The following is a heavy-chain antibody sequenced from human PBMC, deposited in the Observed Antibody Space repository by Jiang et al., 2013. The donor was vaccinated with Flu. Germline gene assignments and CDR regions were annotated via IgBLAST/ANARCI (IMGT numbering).Heavy chain of an antibody. Sequence: SGAEVKKPGASVKVSCKASGYTFASYGFSWVRQAPGQGLEWMGWISAYNGNTNYAQKLQGRLTMTTDTSTSTAYMELRSLISDDTAVYYCARDPRWLDRIRGAHFDYWGQGTLVTVSS. CDR3: ARDPRWLDRIRGAHFDY. V-gene: IGHV1-18*01. CDR2: ISAYNGNT. D-gene: IGHD5-24*01. CDR1: GYTFASYG. J-gene: IGHJ4*02.